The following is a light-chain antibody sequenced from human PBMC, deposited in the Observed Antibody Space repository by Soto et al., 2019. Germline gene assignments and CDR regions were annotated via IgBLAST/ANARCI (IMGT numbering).Light chain of an antibody. CDR1: SSDVGGYNY. J-gene: IGLJ3*02. Sequence: QSVLTQPASVSGSPGQSITISCTGTSSDVGGYNYVSWYQQHPGKAPKLMIYEVSTRPSGVSNRVSGSKSGNTASLTISGLQAEDEDDYYCSSYTSSSTLVFGGGTKLTVL. CDR2: EVS. CDR3: SSYTSSSTLV. V-gene: IGLV2-14*01.